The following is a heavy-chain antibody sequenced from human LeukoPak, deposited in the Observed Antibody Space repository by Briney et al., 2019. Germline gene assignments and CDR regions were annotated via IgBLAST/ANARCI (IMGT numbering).Heavy chain of an antibody. D-gene: IGHD1-26*01. V-gene: IGHV5-51*01. J-gene: IGHJ4*02. CDR3: AIRYSGSYNDY. Sequence: GESLKISCKASGYSFTDYWIGWVRQMPGKGLEWMGIIYPGDSDTGYSPSFQGQVTMSADKSISTAYLQWSSLKASDTAMYYCAIRYSGSYNDYWGQGTLVTVSS. CDR1: GYSFTDYW. CDR2: IYPGDSDT.